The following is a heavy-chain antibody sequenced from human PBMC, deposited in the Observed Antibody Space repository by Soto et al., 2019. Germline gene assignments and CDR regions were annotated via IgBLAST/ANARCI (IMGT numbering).Heavy chain of an antibody. Sequence: EVQLVETGGGLIQPGGSLRLSCAASGFTVSSNYMSWVRQAPGKGLEWVSVIYSGGSTYYADSVKDRFTISRDNSKNTLYLQMNSLRAEDTAVYYCAREGRTGRYGMDVWGQGTTVTVSS. CDR1: GFTVSSNY. CDR3: AREGRTGRYGMDV. V-gene: IGHV3-53*02. J-gene: IGHJ6*02. CDR2: IYSGGST. D-gene: IGHD2-15*01.